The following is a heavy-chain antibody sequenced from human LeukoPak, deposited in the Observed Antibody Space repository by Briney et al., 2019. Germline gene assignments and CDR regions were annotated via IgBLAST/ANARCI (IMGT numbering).Heavy chain of an antibody. CDR3: AKPYSSGWYAGFDY. V-gene: IGHV3-23*01. J-gene: IGHJ4*02. D-gene: IGHD6-19*01. Sequence: GSLRLSCAASGFTFSSYAMSWVRQAPGKGLEWVSAISGSGGSTYYADSVKGWFTISRDNSKNTLYLQMNSLRAEDTAVYYCAKPYSSGWYAGFDYWGQGTLVTVSS. CDR1: GFTFSSYA. CDR2: ISGSGGST.